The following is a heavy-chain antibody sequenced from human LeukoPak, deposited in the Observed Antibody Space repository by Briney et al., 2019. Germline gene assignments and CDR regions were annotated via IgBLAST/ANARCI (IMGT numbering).Heavy chain of an antibody. Sequence: GGSLRLSCAASGITFSRYNNYGMHWVRQAPGKGLEWVAVIWYDGSNKYYADSVKGRFTISRDNSKNTLYLQMNSLRAEDTAVYYCARGPVLGYGDYGVITYYYGMDVWGQGTTVTVSS. V-gene: IGHV3-33*08. J-gene: IGHJ6*02. CDR3: ARGPVLGYGDYGVITYYYGMDV. CDR1: GITFSRYNNYG. D-gene: IGHD4-17*01. CDR2: IWYDGSNK.